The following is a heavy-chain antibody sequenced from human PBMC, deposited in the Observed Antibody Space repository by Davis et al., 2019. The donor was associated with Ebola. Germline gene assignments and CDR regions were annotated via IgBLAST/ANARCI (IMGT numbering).Heavy chain of an antibody. D-gene: IGHD3-16*02. CDR2: ISGSGGST. V-gene: IGHV3-23*01. J-gene: IGHJ4*02. CDR3: AKGKTGEGWGSYRYSPFDY. Sequence: GESLKISCAASGFTFSSYAMSWVRQAPGKGLEWVSAISGSGGSTYYADSVKGRFTISRDNSKNTLYLQMNSLRAEDTAVYYCAKGKTGEGWGSYRYSPFDYWGQGTLVTVSS. CDR1: GFTFSSYA.